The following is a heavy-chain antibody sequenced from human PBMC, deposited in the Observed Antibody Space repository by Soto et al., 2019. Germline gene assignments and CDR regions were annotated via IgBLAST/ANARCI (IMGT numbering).Heavy chain of an antibody. J-gene: IGHJ5*02. D-gene: IGHD3-22*01. Sequence: PXETLCLTCTVSGCSISSYYWSWIRQPPGKGLEWIGYIYYSGSTNYNPSLKSRVTISVDTSKNQFSLKLSSVTAADTAVYYCARLTQYYDSVVGFDPWGQGTVVTVPS. CDR1: GCSISSYY. V-gene: IGHV4-59*01. CDR3: ARLTQYYDSVVGFDP. CDR2: IYYSGST.